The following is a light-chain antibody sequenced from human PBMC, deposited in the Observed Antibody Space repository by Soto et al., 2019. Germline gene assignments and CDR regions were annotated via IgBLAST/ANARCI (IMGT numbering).Light chain of an antibody. J-gene: IGKJ5*01. Sequence: DLVMTLSPLSLPVTPGEPASISCRSSQSLLHSNGYNYLDWYLQKPGQSPQLLIYLGSNRASGVPDRFSGSGSGTDFTLKISRVEAEDVGVYYCMQALQTSITFGQGTRLEIK. CDR1: QSLLHSNGYNY. CDR2: LGS. V-gene: IGKV2-28*01. CDR3: MQALQTSIT.